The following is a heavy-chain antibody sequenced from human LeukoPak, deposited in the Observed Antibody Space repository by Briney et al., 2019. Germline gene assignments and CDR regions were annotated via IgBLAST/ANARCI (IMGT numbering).Heavy chain of an antibody. CDR2: IYYSGST. CDR1: GGSISSYY. CDR3: ARQGYCSGGSCYYFSAFDI. D-gene: IGHD2-15*01. V-gene: IGHV4-59*08. J-gene: IGHJ3*02. Sequence: PSETLSLTCTVSGGSISSYYWSWIRQPPGKGLEWIGYIYYSGSTYYNPSLKSRVTISVDTSKNQFSLKLSSVTAADTAVYYCARQGYCSGGSCYYFSAFDIWGQGTMVTVSS.